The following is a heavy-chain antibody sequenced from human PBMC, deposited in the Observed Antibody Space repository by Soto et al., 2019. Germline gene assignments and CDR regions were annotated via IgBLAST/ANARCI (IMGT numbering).Heavy chain of an antibody. CDR2: IDPSDSYT. CDR3: ARHIQLWSANGMDV. D-gene: IGHD5-18*01. CDR1: GYSFTSYW. Sequence: PGESLKISCKGSGYSFTSYWISWVRQMPGKGLEWMGRIDPSDSYTNYNPSFQGHVTISADKSISTAYLQWSSLKASDTAMYYCARHIQLWSANGMDVWGQGTTVTVSS. V-gene: IGHV5-10-1*01. J-gene: IGHJ6*02.